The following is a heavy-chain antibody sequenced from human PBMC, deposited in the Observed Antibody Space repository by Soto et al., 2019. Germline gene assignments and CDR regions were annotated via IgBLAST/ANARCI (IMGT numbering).Heavy chain of an antibody. CDR3: AKTYYDILTGPMDV. CDR2: ISYDGSNK. D-gene: IGHD3-9*01. Sequence: GGSLRLSCAASGFTFSSYGMHWVRQAPGKGLEWVAVISYDGSNKYYADSVKDRFTISRDNSKNTLYLQMNSLRAEDTAVYYYAKTYYDILTGPMDVWGKGTTVTVSS. CDR1: GFTFSSYG. J-gene: IGHJ6*04. V-gene: IGHV3-30*18.